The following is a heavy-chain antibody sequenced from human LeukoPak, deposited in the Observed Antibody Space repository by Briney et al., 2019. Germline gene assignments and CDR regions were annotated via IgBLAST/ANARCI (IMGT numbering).Heavy chain of an antibody. V-gene: IGHV4-59*01. D-gene: IGHD3-16*01. CDR1: DGSISSYY. CDR3: AREGGGGISGFDY. Sequence: STETLSLTCTVSDGSISSYYGSWNRQPPGKGLECIGYIYYSGSTNYNPSLKSRVTISVDTSKNQFSLKLSSVTTADTAVYYCAREGGGGISGFDYWGQGTLVTVSS. CDR2: IYYSGST. J-gene: IGHJ4*02.